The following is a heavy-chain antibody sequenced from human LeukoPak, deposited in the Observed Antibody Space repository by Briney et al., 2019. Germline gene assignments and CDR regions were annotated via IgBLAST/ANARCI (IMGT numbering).Heavy chain of an antibody. J-gene: IGHJ4*02. CDR2: INPNSGGT. CDR3: AREGYYYGSGSYPYGY. CDR1: GYSFTGYY. D-gene: IGHD3-10*01. V-gene: IGHV1-2*02. Sequence: ASVKVSYKASGYSFTGYYMHWVRQAPGQGLEWMGWINPNSGGTNYAQKFQGRVTMTRNTSISTAYMELSSLRSEDTAVYYCAREGYYYGSGSYPYGYWGQGTLVTVSS.